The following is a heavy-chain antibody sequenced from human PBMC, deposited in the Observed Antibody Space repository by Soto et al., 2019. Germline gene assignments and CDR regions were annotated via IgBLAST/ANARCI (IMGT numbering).Heavy chain of an antibody. J-gene: IGHJ4*02. CDR1: GDSISSNNYY. Sequence: SETLSLTCTVSGDSISSNNYYWGWIRQPPGKGLEWIGSINDSGSIYYNPSLKSRVTMSVDTSKNQFSLKLRSVTATDTAVYYCANYGYYYDSSGYYRLWGQGTLVTVSS. CDR2: INDSGSI. V-gene: IGHV4-39*01. D-gene: IGHD3-22*01. CDR3: ANYGYYYDSSGYYRL.